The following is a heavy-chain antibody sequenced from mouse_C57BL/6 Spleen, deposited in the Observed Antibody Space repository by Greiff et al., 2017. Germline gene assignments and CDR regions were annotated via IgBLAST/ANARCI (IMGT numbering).Heavy chain of an antibody. J-gene: IGHJ4*01. V-gene: IGHV1-7*01. CDR2: INPSSGYT. D-gene: IGHD1-1*01. CDR1: GYTFTSYW. Sequence: VQLQQSGAELAKPGASVKLSCKASGYTFTSYWMHWVKQRPGQGLEWIGYINPSSGYTKYNQKFKDKATLTADKTSSTAYMQLRSLTYEESAVYYCASPNYYCSSYYAMDYWGQGTSVTVSS. CDR3: ASPNYYCSSYYAMDY.